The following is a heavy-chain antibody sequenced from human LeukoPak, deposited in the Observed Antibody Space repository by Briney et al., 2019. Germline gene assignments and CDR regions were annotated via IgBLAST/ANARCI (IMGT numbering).Heavy chain of an antibody. CDR2: VNKNNGAS. J-gene: IGHJ4*02. CDR1: VFIFINYG. D-gene: IGHD5-18*01. CDR3: GRDWVDTAAWIDF. Sequence: ASARVSCKTSVFIFINYGIARVRDVPEQRLERRGRVNKNNGASTNNQTFSGRISLTTETSTNTAYMGLRRMTFDDTAVYYCGRDWVDTAAWIDFWGQGTLVTVSS. V-gene: IGHV1-18*01.